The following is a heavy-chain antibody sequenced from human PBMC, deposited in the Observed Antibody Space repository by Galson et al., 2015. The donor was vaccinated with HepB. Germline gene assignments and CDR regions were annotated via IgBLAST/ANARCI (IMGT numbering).Heavy chain of an antibody. CDR2: INSDGSST. CDR1: GFTFRSYW. CDR3: ARAEAFMATPKGYDY. Sequence: SLRLSCAASGFTFRSYWMHWVRQAPGKGLVWVSRINSDGSSTSYADSVKGRFTVSRDNAKNTLHLQMNSLRAEDTAVYYCARAEAFMATPKGYDYWGQGTLVTVSS. V-gene: IGHV3-74*01. D-gene: IGHD5-12*01. J-gene: IGHJ4*02.